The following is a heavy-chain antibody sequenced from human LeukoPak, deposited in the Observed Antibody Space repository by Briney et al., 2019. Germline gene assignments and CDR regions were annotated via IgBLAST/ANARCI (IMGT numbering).Heavy chain of an antibody. CDR1: GYTLTRYY. V-gene: IGHV1-46*01. Sequence: ASVKVSCKASGYTLTRYYMHWVRQAPGQGLEWMGIINPSGGSTSYAQKFQGRVSMTRDTSTSTVSMELSSLRSEDTAVYYCARDQGCGSTSCHYYALDVWGQGTRSPSP. CDR2: INPSGGST. J-gene: IGHJ6*02. CDR3: ARDQGCGSTSCHYYALDV. D-gene: IGHD2-2*01.